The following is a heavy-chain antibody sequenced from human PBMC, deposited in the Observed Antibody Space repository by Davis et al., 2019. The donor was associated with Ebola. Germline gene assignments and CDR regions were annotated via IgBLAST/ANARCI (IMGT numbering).Heavy chain of an antibody. Sequence: GESLKISCAASGFTVSSNYMSWVRQAPGKGLEWVSVIYSGGSTYYADSVKGRFTISRHNSKNTLYLQMNSLRAEDTAVYYCARIWLCGMDVWGQGTTATVSS. CDR2: IYSGGST. CDR1: GFTVSSNY. J-gene: IGHJ6*02. V-gene: IGHV3-53*04. D-gene: IGHD6-19*01. CDR3: ARIWLCGMDV.